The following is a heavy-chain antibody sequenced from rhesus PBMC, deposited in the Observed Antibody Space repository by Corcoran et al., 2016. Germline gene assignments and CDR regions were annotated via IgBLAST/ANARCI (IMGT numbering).Heavy chain of an antibody. J-gene: IGHJ4*01. D-gene: IGHD2-21*01. V-gene: IGHV1-200*01. Sequence: QVQLVQSGAEVKKPGTSVKLSCKSSGYTFTSYSITWVRQAPGQVLEWMGWINPSNGNTGYAQKCQGRVTMNRDTSTSTAYMERNSLRSEDTAVYYCARRVGSYFDYWGQGVLVTVSS. CDR1: GYTFTSYS. CDR3: ARRVGSYFDY. CDR2: INPSNGNT.